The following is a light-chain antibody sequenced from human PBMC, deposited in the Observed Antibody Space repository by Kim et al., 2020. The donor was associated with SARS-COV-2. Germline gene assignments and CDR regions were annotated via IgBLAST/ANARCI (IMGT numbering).Light chain of an antibody. CDR2: DVT. J-gene: IGLJ1*01. V-gene: IGLV2-11*01. Sequence: GQSATISCTGTSNDVGAYPYVSWYQHHPGKVPKLMIYDVTRRPSGVPDRFSGSKSGNTASLTISGLQTEDEADYYCCSYAGSDTFVFGTGTKVTVL. CDR1: SNDVGAYPY. CDR3: CSYAGSDTFV.